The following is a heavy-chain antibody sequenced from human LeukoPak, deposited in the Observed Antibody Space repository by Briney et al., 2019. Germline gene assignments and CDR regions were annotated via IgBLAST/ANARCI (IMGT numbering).Heavy chain of an antibody. V-gene: IGHV4-59*01. D-gene: IGHD4-17*01. J-gene: IGHJ4*02. CDR1: GGSISSYY. Sequence: SETLSLTCTVSGGSISSYYWSWIRQPPGKGLEWIGYIYYSGSTNYNPSLKSRVTIPVDTSKNQFSLKLSSVTAADTAVYYCARDYGDWHYFDYWGQGTLVTVSS. CDR3: ARDYGDWHYFDY. CDR2: IYYSGST.